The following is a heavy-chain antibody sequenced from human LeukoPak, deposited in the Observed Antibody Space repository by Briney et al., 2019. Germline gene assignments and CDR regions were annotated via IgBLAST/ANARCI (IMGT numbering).Heavy chain of an antibody. J-gene: IGHJ6*02. CDR1: GGSFSGYY. CDR3: ARDPYSLYGMDV. D-gene: IGHD2-15*01. V-gene: IGHV4-34*01. Sequence: SETLSLTCAVYGGSFSGYYWSWIRQPPGKGLEWIGEINHSGSSNYNPSLKSRVTISVDTSKNQFSLKLSSVTAADTAVYYCARDPYSLYGMDVWGQGTTVTVSS. CDR2: INHSGSS.